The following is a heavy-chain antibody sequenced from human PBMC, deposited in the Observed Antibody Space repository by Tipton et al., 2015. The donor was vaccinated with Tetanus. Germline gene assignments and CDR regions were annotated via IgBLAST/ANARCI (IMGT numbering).Heavy chain of an antibody. CDR1: GFTFSSYA. V-gene: IGHV3-23*01. Sequence: SLRLSCAASGFTFSSYAMSWVRQAPGKGLEWVSAISGSGGSTYYADSVKGRFTISRDNSKNTLYLQMNSLRAEDTAVYYCAKDPAAMIVVVRIFDYWGQGTLVTVSS. D-gene: IGHD3-22*01. CDR3: AKDPAAMIVVVRIFDY. CDR2: ISGSGGST. J-gene: IGHJ4*02.